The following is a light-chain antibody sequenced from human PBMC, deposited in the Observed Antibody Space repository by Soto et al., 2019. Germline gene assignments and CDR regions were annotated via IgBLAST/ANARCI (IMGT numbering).Light chain of an antibody. CDR2: EVS. CDR1: QSLVHSDGNTY. CDR3: MQGTHWPPYT. V-gene: IGKV2-30*02. J-gene: IGKJ2*01. Sequence: DVVMTQSPPPLPVTLGQPASISCRSSQSLVHSDGNTYLSWFQQRPGQSPRSLIYEVSKRDSGVPDRFSGSGSGTDFTLKISRVEAEDVGVYYCMQGTHWPPYTFGQGTKLEIK.